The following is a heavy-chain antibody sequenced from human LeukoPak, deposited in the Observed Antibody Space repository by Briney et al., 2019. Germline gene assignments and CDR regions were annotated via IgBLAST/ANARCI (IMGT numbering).Heavy chain of an antibody. CDR2: ISSSSSTI. D-gene: IGHD2-15*01. J-gene: IGHJ4*02. V-gene: IGHV3-48*01. Sequence: GGSLRLSCAASGFTFSSYSMNWVRQAPGKGLEWVSYISSSSSTIYYADSVKGRFTISRDNAKNSLYLQMNSLRAEDTAVYYRAREFGYCSGGSCYRGGDYWGQGTLVTVSS. CDR1: GFTFSSYS. CDR3: AREFGYCSGGSCYRGGDY.